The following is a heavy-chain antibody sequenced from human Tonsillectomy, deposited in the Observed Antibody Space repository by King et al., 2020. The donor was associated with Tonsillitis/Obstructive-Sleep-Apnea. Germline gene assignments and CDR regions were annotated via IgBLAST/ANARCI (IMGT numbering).Heavy chain of an antibody. CDR2: ISGSGGST. Sequence: VQLVESGGGLVQPGGSLRLSCAASGFTFSSYAMSWVRQAPGKGLEWVSAISGSGGSTYYADSVKGRFTISRDNSKNTLYLQMNSLRAEDTAVYYCAKDQCRLLGWLLNWFDPWGQGTLVTVSS. CDR1: GFTFSSYA. CDR3: AKDQCRLLGWLLNWFDP. D-gene: IGHD3-3*01. J-gene: IGHJ5*02. V-gene: IGHV3-23*04.